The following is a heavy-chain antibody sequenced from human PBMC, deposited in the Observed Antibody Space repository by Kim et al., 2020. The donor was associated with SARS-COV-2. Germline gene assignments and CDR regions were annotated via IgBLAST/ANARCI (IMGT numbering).Heavy chain of an antibody. CDR3: ARDTRDYYGMDV. Sequence: GGSLRLSCAASGFTFSSYGMPWVRQAPGKGLEWVAVIWYDGSNKYYADSVKGRFTISRDNSKNMLYLQMNSLRAEDTAVYYCARDTRDYYGMDVWGQGTTVTVSS. V-gene: IGHV3-33*01. CDR2: IWYDGSNK. CDR1: GFTFSSYG. J-gene: IGHJ6*02.